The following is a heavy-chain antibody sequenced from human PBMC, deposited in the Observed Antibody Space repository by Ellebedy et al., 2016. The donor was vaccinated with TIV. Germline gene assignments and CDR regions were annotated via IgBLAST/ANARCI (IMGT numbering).Heavy chain of an antibody. D-gene: IGHD6-13*01. V-gene: IGHV1-2*02. J-gene: IGHJ4*02. CDR3: ARGGGNNWYLELDY. CDR1: GYTFTGYY. CDR2: INPNRGGT. Sequence: ASVKVSCKASGYTFTGYYMHWVRQVPGQGLEWMGWINPNRGGTNYAQKFQGRVTMTRDTSISTAYMELSRLRSDDTAVYYCARGGGNNWYLELDYWGQGTLVTVSS.